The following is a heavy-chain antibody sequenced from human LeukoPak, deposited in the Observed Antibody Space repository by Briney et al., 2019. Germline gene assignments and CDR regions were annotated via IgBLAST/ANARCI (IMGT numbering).Heavy chain of an antibody. CDR2: ISGSGGST. CDR1: GFTFSSYA. V-gene: IGHV3-23*01. CDR3: ASFAWGPKGFDP. D-gene: IGHD3-16*01. Sequence: GSLRLSCAASGFTFSSYAMSWFRQAPGKGLEWVSAISGSGGSTYYADSVKGRFTISRDNSKNTLYLQMNSLRAEDTAVYYCASFAWGPKGFDPWGQGTLVTVSS. J-gene: IGHJ5*02.